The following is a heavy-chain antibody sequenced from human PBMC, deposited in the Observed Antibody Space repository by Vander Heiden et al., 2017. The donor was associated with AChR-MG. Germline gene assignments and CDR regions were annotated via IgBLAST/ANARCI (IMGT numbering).Heavy chain of an antibody. CDR2: ILYDGSYQ. V-gene: IGHV3-33*01. CDR1: RSTLTSYG. D-gene: IGHD2-2*01. CDR3: ARDDVEVGNGFDI. J-gene: IGHJ3*02. Sequence: QVQLVESAGGVVQPGRSLRLSCAAYRSTLTSYGMHWARQAPGKGLEWVAIILYDGSYQYYSDPVKGRFTISRDNSKNTLDLQMNSLRLEDTAVYYCARDDVEVGNGFDIWGQGTMVTVSS.